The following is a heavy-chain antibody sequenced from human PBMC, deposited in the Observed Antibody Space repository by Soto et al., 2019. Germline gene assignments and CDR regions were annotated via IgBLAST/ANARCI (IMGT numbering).Heavy chain of an antibody. CDR1: GYTFTGYY. D-gene: IGHD6-13*01. CDR3: AREVAAARWFDY. J-gene: IGHJ4*02. Sequence: ASVRVSFKASGYTFTGYYMHLVRQAPGQGLEWIGKINPNSGGTNYAQKFQGWVTMTRDTSISTAYMELSRLRSDDTAVYYCAREVAAARWFDYWGQGTLVTVAS. CDR2: INPNSGGT. V-gene: IGHV1-2*04.